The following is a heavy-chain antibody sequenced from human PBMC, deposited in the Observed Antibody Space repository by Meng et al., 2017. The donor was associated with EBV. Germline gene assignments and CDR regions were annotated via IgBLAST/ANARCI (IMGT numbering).Heavy chain of an antibody. J-gene: IGHJ4*02. V-gene: IGHV3-15*01. Sequence: EVQLGGSGVGLVKPGESLKLSCAASEFTFTSAWMNWVRQAPGKGLEWVGRIRSQVDGRTADYSAPVKGRFTISRDDSKHTLYLQMNSLKIEDSAVYYCTTDEGGSRFWGQGTLVTVSS. CDR1: EFTFTSAW. CDR2: IRSQVDGRTA. D-gene: IGHD1-26*01. CDR3: TTDEGGSRF.